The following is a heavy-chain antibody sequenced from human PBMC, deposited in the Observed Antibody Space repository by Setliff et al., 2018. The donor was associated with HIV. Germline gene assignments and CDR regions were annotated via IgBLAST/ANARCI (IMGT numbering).Heavy chain of an antibody. Sequence: ASVKVSCKASGGSVTTYGITWVRQAPGQGLEWMGWINPNSGGTNYAQKFQGRVTMTRDTSISTAYMELSRLRSDDTAVYYCAREDQTAGGFDPWGQGTLVTVSS. D-gene: IGHD6-25*01. J-gene: IGHJ5*02. CDR3: AREDQTAGGFDP. CDR2: INPNSGGT. V-gene: IGHV1-2*02. CDR1: GGSVTTYG.